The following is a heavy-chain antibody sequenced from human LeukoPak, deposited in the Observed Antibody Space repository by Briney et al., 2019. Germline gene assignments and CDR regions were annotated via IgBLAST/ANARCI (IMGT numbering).Heavy chain of an antibody. CDR2: ISGSGGST. CDR3: ANLPNYYDSRGYYYPPAAFDI. CDR1: GFTFSSYA. J-gene: IGHJ3*02. Sequence: PGGSLRLSCAASGFTFSSYAMSWVRQAPGKGLEWVSAISGSGGSTYYADSVKGRFTISRDNSKNTLYLQMNSLRAEDTAVYYCANLPNYYDSRGYYYPPAAFDIWGQGTMVTVSS. D-gene: IGHD3-22*01. V-gene: IGHV3-23*01.